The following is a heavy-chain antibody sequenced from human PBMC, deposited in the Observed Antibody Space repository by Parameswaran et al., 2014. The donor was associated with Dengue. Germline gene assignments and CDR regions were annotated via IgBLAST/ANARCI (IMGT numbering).Heavy chain of an antibody. V-gene: IGHV1-8*01. D-gene: IGHD6-6*01. CDR2: MNPNSGNT. J-gene: IGHJ5*02. Sequence: WVRQAPGQGLEWMGWMNPNSGNTGYAQKFQGRVTMTRNTSISTAYMELSSLRSEDTAVYYCARTHEYSSSSWFDPWGQGTLVTVSS. CDR3: ARTHEYSSSSWFDP.